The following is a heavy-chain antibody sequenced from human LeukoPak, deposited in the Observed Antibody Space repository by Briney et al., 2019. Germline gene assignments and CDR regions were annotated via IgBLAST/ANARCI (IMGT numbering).Heavy chain of an antibody. CDR3: ARGTYDILTGYYKDWFDP. CDR1: GYTFTDYY. V-gene: IGHV1-2*02. D-gene: IGHD3-9*01. J-gene: IGHJ5*02. CDR2: INPNSGGT. Sequence: GASVKVSCKASGYTFTDYYMHWVRQAPGQGLEWMGWINPNSGGTNYAQRFQGRVTMTRDTSISTVYMELSRLRSDDTAVYYCARGTYDILTGYYKDWFDPWGQGTLVTVSS.